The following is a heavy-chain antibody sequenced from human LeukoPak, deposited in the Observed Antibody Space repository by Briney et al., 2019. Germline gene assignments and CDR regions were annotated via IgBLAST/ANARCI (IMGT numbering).Heavy chain of an antibody. D-gene: IGHD3-10*01. Sequence: PGGSLRLSCAASGFTFSSYEMNWVRQAPGKGLEWVSCISSSGSTIYYADSVKGRFTISRDNAKNSLYLQMNSLRAEDTAVYYCAREVQVYYYGSGSYSWFDPWGQGTLVTVSS. CDR1: GFTFSSYE. J-gene: IGHJ5*02. CDR2: ISSSGSTI. V-gene: IGHV3-48*03. CDR3: AREVQVYYYGSGSYSWFDP.